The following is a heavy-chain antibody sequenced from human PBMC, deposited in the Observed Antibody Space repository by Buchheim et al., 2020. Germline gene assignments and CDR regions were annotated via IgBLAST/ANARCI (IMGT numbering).Heavy chain of an antibody. CDR2: ISYTGNT. CDR3: ATGGSSFKSYFDS. Sequence: QLLESGPGLVKPSQTLSLTCNISGGSISSVNFYCSWIRLRPGKGLEWIGYISYTGNTHRNPSLKSRVFVSLASSKKQVFLNLDSVTAADTAVYFCATGGSSFKSYFDSWGQG. V-gene: IGHV4-30-4*01. D-gene: IGHD3-10*01. CDR1: GGSISSVNFY. J-gene: IGHJ4*02.